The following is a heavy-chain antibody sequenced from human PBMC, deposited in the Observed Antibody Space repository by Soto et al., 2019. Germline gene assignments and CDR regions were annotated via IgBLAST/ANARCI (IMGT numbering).Heavy chain of an antibody. CDR3: ARQATTVTTERTFDY. CDR1: GFTFSSYA. CDR2: ISGSGGST. Sequence: PGGSLRLSCAASGFTFSSYAMSWVRQAPGKGLEWVSAISGSGGSTYYADSVKGRFTISRDNSKSTLYLQMNSLRAADTAVYYCARQATTVTTERTFDYWGQGTLVTVSS. D-gene: IGHD4-17*01. J-gene: IGHJ4*02. V-gene: IGHV3-23*01.